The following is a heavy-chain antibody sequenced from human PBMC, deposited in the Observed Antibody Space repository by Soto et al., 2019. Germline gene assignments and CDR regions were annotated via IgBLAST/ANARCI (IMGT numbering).Heavy chain of an antibody. CDR3: ARDGSLLGELSLEHFDY. CDR1: GFTFSSYS. CDR2: ISSSSSTI. D-gene: IGHD3-16*02. V-gene: IGHV3-48*01. J-gene: IGHJ4*02. Sequence: GGSLRLSCAASGFTFSSYSMNWVRQAPGKGLEWVSYISSSSSTIYYADSVKGRFTISRDNAKNSLYQQMNSLRAEDTAVYYCARDGSLLGELSLEHFDYWGQGTLVTVSS.